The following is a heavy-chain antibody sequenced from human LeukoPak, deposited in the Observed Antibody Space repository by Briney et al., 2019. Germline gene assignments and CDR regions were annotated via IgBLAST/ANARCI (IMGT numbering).Heavy chain of an antibody. CDR1: GFTFSSYA. D-gene: IGHD3-10*01. CDR3: AKDGSWGVRGFYY. V-gene: IGHV3-23*01. Sequence: PGGSLRLSCAASGFTFSSYAMSWVRQAPGKGLEWVSAISGSGGSTYYADSVKGRFTISRDNSKNTLYPQMNSLRAEDTAVYYCAKDGSWGVRGFYYWGQGTLVTVSS. CDR2: ISGSGGST. J-gene: IGHJ4*02.